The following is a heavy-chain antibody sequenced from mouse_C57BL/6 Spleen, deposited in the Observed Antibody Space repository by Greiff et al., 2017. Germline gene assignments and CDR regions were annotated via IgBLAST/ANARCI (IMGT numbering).Heavy chain of an antibody. Sequence: QVQLQQPGAELVKPGASVKLSCKASGYTFTRYWMHWVKQRPGQGLEWIGMIHPNSGSTNYNEKFKSKATLTVDKSSSTAYMQLSSLTSEDSAVYYWASIYYGNYDYFDYWGQGTTLTVSS. CDR1: GYTFTRYW. V-gene: IGHV1-64*01. CDR2: IHPNSGST. CDR3: ASIYYGNYDYFDY. J-gene: IGHJ2*01. D-gene: IGHD2-1*01.